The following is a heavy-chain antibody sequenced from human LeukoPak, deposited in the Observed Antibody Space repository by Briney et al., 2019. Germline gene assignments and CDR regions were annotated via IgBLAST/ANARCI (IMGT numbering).Heavy chain of an antibody. V-gene: IGHV3-23*01. CDR2: ISGSGGST. Sequence: GGSLRLSCAASGFTFSSYAMSWVRQAPGKGLEWVSAISGSGGSTYYADSVKGRFTISRDNPKNTLYLQMNSLRAEDTAVYYCPKSLIQLPYYFHYWGQGPLVTVSS. D-gene: IGHD5-18*01. CDR3: PKSLIQLPYYFHY. J-gene: IGHJ4*02. CDR1: GFTFSSYA.